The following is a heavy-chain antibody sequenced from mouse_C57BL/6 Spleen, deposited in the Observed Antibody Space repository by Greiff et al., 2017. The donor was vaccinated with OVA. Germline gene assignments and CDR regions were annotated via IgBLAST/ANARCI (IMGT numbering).Heavy chain of an antibody. CDR1: GFSLTSYG. V-gene: IGHV2-2*01. CDR3: ASDYDEEGFDY. D-gene: IGHD2-4*01. CDR2: IWSGGST. Sequence: VKLVESGPGLVQPSQSLSITCTVSGFSLTSYGVHWVRQSPGKGLEWLGVIWSGGSTDYNAAFISRLSISKDNSKSQVFFNMNSLQADDTAIYYCASDYDEEGFDYWGQGTTLTVSS. J-gene: IGHJ2*01.